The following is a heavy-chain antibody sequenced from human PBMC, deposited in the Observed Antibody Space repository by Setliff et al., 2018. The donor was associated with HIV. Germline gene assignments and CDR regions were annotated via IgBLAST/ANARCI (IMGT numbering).Heavy chain of an antibody. V-gene: IGHV3-30*02. J-gene: IGHJ4*02. D-gene: IGHD6-13*01. CDR3: AKRSSYSSSWYYSDY. Sequence: TGGSLRLSCAASGFTFSSYGMHWVRQAPGKGLEWVAVIWYDGSNKYYADSVKGRFTISRDHSKNTLYLQMNSLRAEDTAVYYCAKRSSYSSSWYYSDYGGQGTLVTVSS. CDR1: GFTFSSYG. CDR2: IWYDGSNK.